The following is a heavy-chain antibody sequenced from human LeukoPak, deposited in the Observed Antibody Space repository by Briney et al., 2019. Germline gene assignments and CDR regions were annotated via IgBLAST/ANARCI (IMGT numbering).Heavy chain of an antibody. Sequence: SVKVSCKASGGTFSSYAISWVRQAPGQGLEWMGRIIPIFGTANYAQKFQGRVTITTDESTSTAYMELSSLRSEDTAVYYCANGRRGDSFDYWGQGTLVTVSS. CDR2: IIPIFGTA. CDR3: ANGRRGDSFDY. CDR1: GGTFSSYA. D-gene: IGHD7-27*01. J-gene: IGHJ4*02. V-gene: IGHV1-69*05.